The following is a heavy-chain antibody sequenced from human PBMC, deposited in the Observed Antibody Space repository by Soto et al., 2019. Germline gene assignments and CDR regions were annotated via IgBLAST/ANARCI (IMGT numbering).Heavy chain of an antibody. J-gene: IGHJ6*02. CDR2: IYYSGST. V-gene: IGHV4-31*03. CDR3: ARDFYDICGYHRYYYGIDV. CDR1: GGSISSGGYY. D-gene: IGHD3-22*01. Sequence: LSLTCTVSGGSISSGGYYWSWIRQHPGKGLEWIGYIYYSGSTYYNPSLKSRVTISVDTSKNQFSLKLSSVTAADTAVYYCARDFYDICGYHRYYYGIDVWGQGTTVTVSS.